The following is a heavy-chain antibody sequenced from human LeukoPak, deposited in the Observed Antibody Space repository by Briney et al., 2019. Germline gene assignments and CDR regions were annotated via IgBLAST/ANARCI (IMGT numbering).Heavy chain of an antibody. J-gene: IGHJ6*02. V-gene: IGHV3-30*19. CDR3: ARKGQLVLFDYYGMDV. D-gene: IGHD6-6*01. CDR1: GFTFSSYG. CDR2: ISYDGSNK. Sequence: PGGSLRLSCAASGFTFSSYGMHWVRQAPGKGLEWVAVISYDGSNKYYADSVKGRFTISRDNSKNTLYLQMNSLRAEDTAVYYCARKGQLVLFDYYGMDVWGQGATVTVSS.